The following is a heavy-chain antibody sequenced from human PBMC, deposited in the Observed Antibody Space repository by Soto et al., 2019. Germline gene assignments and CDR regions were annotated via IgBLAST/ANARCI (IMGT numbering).Heavy chain of an antibody. D-gene: IGHD2-2*01. Sequence: SETLSLTCTVSGGSISSGGYYWSWIRQHPGKGLEWIGYIYYSGSTYYNPSLKSRVTISVDTSKNQFSLKLSSVTAADTAAYFCARGVVPPALGIYYYYFMDVWGKGTTVT. CDR3: ARGVVPPALGIYYYYFMDV. J-gene: IGHJ6*03. V-gene: IGHV4-31*03. CDR1: GGSISSGGYY. CDR2: IYYSGST.